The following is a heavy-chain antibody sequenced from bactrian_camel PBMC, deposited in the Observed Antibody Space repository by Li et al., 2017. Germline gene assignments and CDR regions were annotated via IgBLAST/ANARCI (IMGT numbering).Heavy chain of an antibody. D-gene: IGHD6*01. V-gene: IGHV3S31*01. CDR3: AKRAVISGGSWYGALDY. J-gene: IGHJ4*01. CDR2: INSGGGTT. CDR1: GFSFSTHT. Sequence: VQLVESGGGLVQPGGSLRLSCAASGFSFSTHTMSWVRQAPGKGLEWVSAINSGGGTTYYADSVKGRFTISRDNAKNTLYLQLASLKTEDTAMYYCAKRAVISGGSWYGALDYWGQGTQVTVS.